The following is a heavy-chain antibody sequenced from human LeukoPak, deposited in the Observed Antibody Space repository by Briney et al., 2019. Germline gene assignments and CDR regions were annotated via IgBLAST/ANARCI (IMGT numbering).Heavy chain of an antibody. Sequence: SETLPLTCAVYGGCLSGYFWSCIREPPGKGREWVGQVNHSGSTNYSPSIKSRVTISVDPSKHQFSLKLSSVAAADTAVYYCARGCSGNNGLASWGQGTLDTVSS. J-gene: IGHJ5*02. CDR2: VNHSGST. CDR1: GGCLSGYF. V-gene: IGHV4-34*01. CDR3: ARGCSGNNGLAS. D-gene: IGHD2-8*01.